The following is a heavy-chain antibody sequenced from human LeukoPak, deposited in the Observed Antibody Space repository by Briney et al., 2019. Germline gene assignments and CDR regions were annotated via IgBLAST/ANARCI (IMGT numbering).Heavy chain of an antibody. V-gene: IGHV3-23*01. CDR3: ATSTVAKYDY. D-gene: IGHD4-11*01. Sequence: GGSLRLSCAASGFTFSSYAMSWVRQAPGKGLEWVSAISGSGDSTFNADSVKGRFTISRDNSKNTLYLQMNSLRAEDTALYYCATSTVAKYDYWGQGTLVAVSS. J-gene: IGHJ4*02. CDR2: ISGSGDST. CDR1: GFTFSSYA.